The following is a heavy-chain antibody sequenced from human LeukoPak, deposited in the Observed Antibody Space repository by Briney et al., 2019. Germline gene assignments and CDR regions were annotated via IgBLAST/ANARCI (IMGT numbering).Heavy chain of an antibody. V-gene: IGHV1-69*04. CDR1: GGTFSSYA. CDR3: ARDGAAAGTQNYNWFDP. D-gene: IGHD6-13*01. CDR2: IIPILGIA. Sequence: GSSVKVSCKASGGTFSSYAISWVRHAPGQGLEWMGRIIPILGIANYAQKFQGRVTITADKSTSTDYMELSSLRSEDTAVYYCARDGAAAGTQNYNWFDPWGQGTLVTVSS. J-gene: IGHJ5*02.